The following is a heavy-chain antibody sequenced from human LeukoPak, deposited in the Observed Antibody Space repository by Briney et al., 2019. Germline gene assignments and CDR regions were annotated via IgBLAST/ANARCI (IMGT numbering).Heavy chain of an antibody. CDR3: AKDPNRYFYDSSGYFDF. CDR2: ISDSGRST. Sequence: PGGSLRLSCAASGFAFRNYAMSWVRQAPGKGLEWVSSISDSGRSTYYADSVKGRVTISRDNSKNTLYLQINSLRADDTAVYYCAKDPNRYFYDSSGYFDFWGQGTLVTVSS. D-gene: IGHD3-22*01. J-gene: IGHJ4*02. CDR1: GFAFRNYA. V-gene: IGHV3-23*01.